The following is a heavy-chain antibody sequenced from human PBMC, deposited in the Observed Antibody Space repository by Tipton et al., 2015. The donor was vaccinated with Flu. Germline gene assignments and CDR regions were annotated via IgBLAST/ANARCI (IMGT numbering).Heavy chain of an antibody. D-gene: IGHD1-26*01. CDR3: ARGPVGATIPFDY. Sequence: SLRLSCAASGFTFSSYEMNWVRQAPGKGLEWVSYISSSGSTMYYADSVKGRFTISRDSAENSLYLQMNSLRAEDTAVYYCARGPVGATIPFDYWGQGTLVTVSS. V-gene: IGHV3-48*03. CDR2: ISSSGSTM. CDR1: GFTFSSYE. J-gene: IGHJ4*02.